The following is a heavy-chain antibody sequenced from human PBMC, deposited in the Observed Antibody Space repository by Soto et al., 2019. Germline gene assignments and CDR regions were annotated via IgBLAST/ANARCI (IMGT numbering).Heavy chain of an antibody. Sequence: VESLKISCNGSGYSFTSYWIGWVRQMPWKGLEWMGTIYPGDSDTRYSPSFQGQVTISADKSISTAYLQWSSLKASDTAMYYCARLGEYSSSWYGAFDIWGQGTMVTVSS. D-gene: IGHD6-13*01. J-gene: IGHJ3*02. CDR3: ARLGEYSSSWYGAFDI. CDR1: GYSFTSYW. CDR2: IYPGDSDT. V-gene: IGHV5-51*01.